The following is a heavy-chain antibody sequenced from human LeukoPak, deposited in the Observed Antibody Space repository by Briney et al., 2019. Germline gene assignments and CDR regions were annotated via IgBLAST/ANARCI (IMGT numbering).Heavy chain of an antibody. CDR1: GYTFTSYG. CDR3: ASKLHRDAFDI. CDR2: IIPIFGTA. Sequence: SVKVSCKASGYTFTSYGISWVRQAPGQGLEWMGGIIPIFGTANYAQKLQGRVTITADKSTSTAYMELSSLRSEDTAVYYCASKLHRDAFDIWGQGTMVTVSS. D-gene: IGHD4-23*01. J-gene: IGHJ3*02. V-gene: IGHV1-69*06.